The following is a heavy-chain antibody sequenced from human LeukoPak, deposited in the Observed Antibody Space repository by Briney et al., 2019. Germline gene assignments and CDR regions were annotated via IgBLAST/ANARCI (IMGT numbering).Heavy chain of an antibody. J-gene: IGHJ4*02. Sequence: PGGSLRLSCAASGFTFINYAMTWVRQAPGNGLEWVSAISGSGGSTYYADSVKGRFTISRDNSKNTLYLQMNSLRAEDTAVYYCARGTYYYDSSGPFGYWGQGTLVSVSS. CDR1: GFTFINYA. CDR2: ISGSGGST. V-gene: IGHV3-23*01. D-gene: IGHD3-22*01. CDR3: ARGTYYYDSSGPFGY.